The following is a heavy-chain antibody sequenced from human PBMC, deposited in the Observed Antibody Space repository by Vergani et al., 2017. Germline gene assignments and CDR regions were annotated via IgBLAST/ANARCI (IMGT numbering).Heavy chain of an antibody. CDR2: IYYSGST. V-gene: IGHV4-59*01. D-gene: IGHD3-10*01. CDR3: ARVWFGEKFDY. CDR1: GGSISSYY. Sequence: QLQESGPGLVKPSQTLSLTCTVSGGSISSYYWSWIRQPPGKGLEWIGYIYYSGSTNYNPSLKSRVTISVDTSKNQFSLKLSSVTAADTAVYYCARVWFGEKFDYWGQGTLVTVSS. J-gene: IGHJ4*02.